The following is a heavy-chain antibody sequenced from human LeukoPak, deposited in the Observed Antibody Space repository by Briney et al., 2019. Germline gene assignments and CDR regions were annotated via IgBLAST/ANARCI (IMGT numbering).Heavy chain of an antibody. V-gene: IGHV4-59*01. CDR2: IYYSGGT. D-gene: IGHD1-26*01. CDR1: GGSISSYY. Sequence: SETLSLTCSVSGGSISSYYWSWIRQPPGKGLEWIGYIYYSGGTNYNPSLKSRVTISVDTSKNQFSLKLSSVTAADTAVYYCARKGVGTTTFYYYCMDVWGQGTTVTVSS. CDR3: ARKGVGTTTFYYYCMDV. J-gene: IGHJ6*02.